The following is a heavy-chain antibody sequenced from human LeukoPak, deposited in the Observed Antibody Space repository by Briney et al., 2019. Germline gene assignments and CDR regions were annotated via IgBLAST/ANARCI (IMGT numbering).Heavy chain of an antibody. CDR3: ATIILASGSAY. V-gene: IGHV3-23*01. J-gene: IGHJ4*02. Sequence: GGSLRLSCAASGFTVSSNYMSWVRQAPGKGLEWVSEISGSGGRTYYADSVKGRFTISRDNSKDTLYLQMDDLRAEDTAVYYCATIILASGSAYWGQGTLVTVSS. CDR1: GFTVSSNY. CDR2: ISGSGGRT. D-gene: IGHD1-26*01.